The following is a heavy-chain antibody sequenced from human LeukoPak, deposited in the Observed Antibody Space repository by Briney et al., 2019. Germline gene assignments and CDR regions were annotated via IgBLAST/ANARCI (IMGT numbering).Heavy chain of an antibody. V-gene: IGHV3-9*01. D-gene: IGHD1-26*01. CDR3: AKDRTVGASYWYFDL. CDR1: GFTFDNYA. CDR2: ISWNSGTI. J-gene: IGHJ2*01. Sequence: PGRSLRLSCAASGFTFDNYAMNWVRQVPGKGLEWISLISWNSGTIGYADSVKGRFTISRDSSRNTLFLHMNTLRAEDTAIYYCAKDRTVGASYWYFDLWGRGTLVTVSS.